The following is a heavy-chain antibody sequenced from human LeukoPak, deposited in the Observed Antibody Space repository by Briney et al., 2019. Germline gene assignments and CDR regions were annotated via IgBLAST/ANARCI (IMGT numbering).Heavy chain of an antibody. CDR1: GFTFSSYS. CDR2: ISSSSSYI. V-gene: IGHV3-21*01. CDR3: ARVRPDRSGESFDY. D-gene: IGHD3-16*01. Sequence: GGSLRLSCAASGFTFSSYSMNWVRQAPGKGLEWVSSISSSSSYIYYADSVKGRFTISRGNAKNSLYLQMNSPRAEDTAVYYCARVRPDRSGESFDYWGQGTLVTVSS. J-gene: IGHJ4*02.